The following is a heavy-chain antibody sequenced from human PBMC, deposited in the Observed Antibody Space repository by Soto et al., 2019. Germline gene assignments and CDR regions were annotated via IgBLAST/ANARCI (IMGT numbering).Heavy chain of an antibody. D-gene: IGHD3-10*01. CDR2: IYPGDSDT. CDR1: GYSFTSYW. CDR3: ARHVGRFGELSAN. Sequence: PGESLKISCKGSGYSFTSYWIGWARQMPGKGLEWMGIIYPGDSDTRYSPSFQGQVTISADKSISTAYLQWSSLKASDTAMYYCARHVGRFGELSANWGQGTLVTVSS. J-gene: IGHJ4*02. V-gene: IGHV5-51*01.